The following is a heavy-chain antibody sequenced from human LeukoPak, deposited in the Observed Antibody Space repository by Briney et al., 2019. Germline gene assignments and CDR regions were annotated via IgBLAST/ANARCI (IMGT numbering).Heavy chain of an antibody. CDR3: ARHGSYITSPGFDS. CDR2: VYNSGTT. V-gene: IGHV4-59*08. Sequence: SETLSLTCTVSGGSISSYYWSWIRQPPGKGLEWIGYVYNSGTTSYNPSLTSRVTISVDTSKKQFSLNLTSVTAADTAVYYCARHGSYITSPGFDSWGQGTLVTVSS. CDR1: GGSISSYY. J-gene: IGHJ4*02. D-gene: IGHD2-2*02.